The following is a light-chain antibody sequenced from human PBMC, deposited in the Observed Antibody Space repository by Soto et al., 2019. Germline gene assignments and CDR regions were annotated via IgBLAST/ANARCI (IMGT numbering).Light chain of an antibody. J-gene: IGLJ1*01. Sequence: QSVLTQPASVSGSPGQSITISCTGTSSDVGGYNLVSWFQQHPGKAPKLIISEVSKRPSGVSNRFSGSKSGDTASLTISGLQAEDEADYYCCAYASSVAYVFGTGTKLTVL. CDR3: CAYASSVAYV. CDR2: EVS. CDR1: SSDVGGYNL. V-gene: IGLV2-23*02.